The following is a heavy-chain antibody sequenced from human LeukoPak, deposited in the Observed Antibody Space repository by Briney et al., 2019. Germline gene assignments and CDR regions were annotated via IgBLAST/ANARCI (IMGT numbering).Heavy chain of an antibody. Sequence: ASVKVSCKASVYSFTSYGISWVRQAPGQGLEWMGWISAYNGNTNYAQKLQGRVTMTTDTSTSTAYMELRSLRSDDTAVYYCARDIRSHYDFWSGYVYWGQGTLVTVSS. J-gene: IGHJ4*02. V-gene: IGHV1-18*01. D-gene: IGHD3-3*01. CDR1: VYSFTSYG. CDR3: ARDIRSHYDFWSGYVY. CDR2: ISAYNGNT.